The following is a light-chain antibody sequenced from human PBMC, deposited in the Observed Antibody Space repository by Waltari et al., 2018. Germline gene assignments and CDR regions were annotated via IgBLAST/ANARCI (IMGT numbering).Light chain of an antibody. CDR3: QQYGNSPIN. J-gene: IGKJ5*01. CDR2: SIS. V-gene: IGKV3-20*01. CDR1: HSISNNF. Sequence: EIVLTQSPGTLSSSPGESATLSCRASHSISNNFLAWYQQRPGQSPRPLLYSISNRAPGSPDRFWGSGSGADFTLTISRLEPEDFAVYYCQQYGNSPINFGQGTRL.